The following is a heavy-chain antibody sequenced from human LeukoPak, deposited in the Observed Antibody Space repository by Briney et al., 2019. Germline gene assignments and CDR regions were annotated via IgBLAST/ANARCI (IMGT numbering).Heavy chain of an antibody. V-gene: IGHV4-39*07. J-gene: IGHJ4*02. CDR3: VTYYFDSSGPKKNY. D-gene: IGHD3-22*01. Sequence: PSETLSLTCTVSGGSISSSSYYWSWIRQPPGKGLEWIGEINHSGSTNYNPSLKSRVTISVDTSKKQFSLKLSSVTAADTAVYYCVTYYFDSSGPKKNYWGQGTLATVSS. CDR2: INHSGST. CDR1: GGSISSSSYY.